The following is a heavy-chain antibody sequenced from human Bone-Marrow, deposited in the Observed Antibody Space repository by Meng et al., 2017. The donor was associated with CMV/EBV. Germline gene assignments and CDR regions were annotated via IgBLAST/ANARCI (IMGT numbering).Heavy chain of an antibody. J-gene: IGHJ4*02. CDR3: ARLIAVAGTGDY. D-gene: IGHD6-19*01. CDR2: ISYDGSNE. Sequence: GESLKISCAASGFTFSNYAIHWVRQAPGKGLEWVAVISYDGSNEYYSDSVKGRFTISRDNSKNTLYLQMNSLRAEDTAVYYCARLIAVAGTGDYWGQGTLVTVYS. CDR1: GFTFSNYA. V-gene: IGHV3-30*04.